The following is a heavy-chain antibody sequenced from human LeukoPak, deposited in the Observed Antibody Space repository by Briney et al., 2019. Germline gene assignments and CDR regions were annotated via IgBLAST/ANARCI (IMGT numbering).Heavy chain of an antibody. J-gene: IGHJ3*02. CDR1: GFSFSSYY. CDR3: ARAKDIVAPTDAFDI. V-gene: IGHV4-4*07. D-gene: IGHD5-12*01. CDR2: IYTSGST. Sequence: SETLSLTCTVSGFSFSSYYRSWIRQPAGKGLEWIGRIYTSGSTNYNPSLKSRVTISVDKSKNQFSLKLSSVTAADTAVYYCARAKDIVAPTDAFDIWGQGTMVTVSS.